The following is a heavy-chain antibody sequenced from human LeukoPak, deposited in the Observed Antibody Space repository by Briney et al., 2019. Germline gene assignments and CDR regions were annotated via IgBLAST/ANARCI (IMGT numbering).Heavy chain of an antibody. Sequence: ASVKVSCKASGYTFTSYGISWVRQAPGQGLEWMGWISAYSGNTNYAQKLQGRVTKTTDTSTSTAYMELRSLRSDDTAVYYCARDYDEMGYFDYWGQGTLVTVSS. CDR3: ARDYDEMGYFDY. V-gene: IGHV1-18*01. J-gene: IGHJ4*02. CDR1: GYTFTSYG. CDR2: ISAYSGNT. D-gene: IGHD5-12*01.